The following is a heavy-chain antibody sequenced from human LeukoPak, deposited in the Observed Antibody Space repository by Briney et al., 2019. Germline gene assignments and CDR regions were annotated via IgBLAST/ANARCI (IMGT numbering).Heavy chain of an antibody. Sequence: ASVKVSCKASGFTFTSYGISWVRQAPGQGLEWMGWISAYNGNTNYAQELQGRVTMTTDTSTSTAYMELRSLRSDDTAVYYCARVWRDGYIFYFDYWGQGTLVTVSS. D-gene: IGHD5-24*01. CDR2: ISAYNGNT. J-gene: IGHJ4*02. CDR1: GFTFTSYG. CDR3: ARVWRDGYIFYFDY. V-gene: IGHV1-18*01.